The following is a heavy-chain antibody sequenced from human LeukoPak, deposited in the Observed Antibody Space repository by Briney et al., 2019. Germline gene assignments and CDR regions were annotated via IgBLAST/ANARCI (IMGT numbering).Heavy chain of an antibody. V-gene: IGHV3-21*01. CDR3: ARDHRCSSWYCRENNWFDP. CDR1: GFTFSSYS. CDR2: ISSSSSYI. Sequence: GGSLRLSCAASGFTFSSYSMNWVRQAPGKGLEWVSSISSSSSYIYYADSVKGRFTISRDNAKNSLYLQMNSLRAEDTAVHYCARDHRCSSWYCRENNWFDPWGQGTLVTVSS. J-gene: IGHJ5*02. D-gene: IGHD6-13*01.